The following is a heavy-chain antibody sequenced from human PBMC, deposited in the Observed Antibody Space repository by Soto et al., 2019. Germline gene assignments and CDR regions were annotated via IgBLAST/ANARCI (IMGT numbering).Heavy chain of an antibody. CDR3: TRPPVVGATSVDY. CDR1: GFTFSGSA. V-gene: IGHV3-73*01. Sequence: GGSLRLSCAASGFTFSGSAMHWVRQASGKGLEWVGRIRSKANSYATAYAASVKGRFTISRDDSKNTAYLQMNSLKTEDTAVYYCTRPPVVGATSVDYWGQGTLVTVSS. D-gene: IGHD1-26*01. CDR2: IRSKANSYAT. J-gene: IGHJ4*02.